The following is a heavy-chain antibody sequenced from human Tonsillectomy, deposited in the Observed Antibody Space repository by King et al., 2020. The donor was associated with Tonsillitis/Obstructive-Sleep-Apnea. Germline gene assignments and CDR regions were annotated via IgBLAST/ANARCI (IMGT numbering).Heavy chain of an antibody. J-gene: IGHJ4*02. V-gene: IGHV5-51*01. Sequence: VQLVQSGAEVKKPGESLKISCKGSGYTFTSYYIAWVRQMSGKGLEWMGIIYPGDSDTRYSPSFQGQVTISVDNSITTAYLQWSSLKASDTATYYCFNGVDYWGQGPLVTVSS. CDR1: GYTFTSYY. CDR2: IYPGDSDT. D-gene: IGHD2-8*01. CDR3: FNGVDY.